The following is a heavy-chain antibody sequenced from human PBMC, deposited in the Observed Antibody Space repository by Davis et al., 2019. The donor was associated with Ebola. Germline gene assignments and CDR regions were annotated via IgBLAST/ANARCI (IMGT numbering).Heavy chain of an antibody. D-gene: IGHD3-3*01. J-gene: IGHJ4*02. V-gene: IGHV3-53*01. CDR3: AGGDFWSGQFDY. CDR1: GFTVSSYY. Sequence: GESLKISCAASGFTVSSYYMSWVRQAPGKGLEWVSVFYVGGATYYANSVKGRFTISRDNSKNTVYLQMNSLRADDTAVYYCAGGDFWSGQFDYWGQGTLVTVSS. CDR2: FYVGGAT.